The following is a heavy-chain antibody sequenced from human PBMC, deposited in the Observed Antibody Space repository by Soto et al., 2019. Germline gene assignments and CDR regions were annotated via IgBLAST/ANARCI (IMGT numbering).Heavy chain of an antibody. D-gene: IGHD7-27*01. V-gene: IGHV3-33*01. CDR1: GFTFGSNG. CDR2: IWYDGSNK. CDR3: ARWGNNKILDH. Sequence: GGSLRFSCAASGFTFGSNGMHWVRQAPGKGLEWVAVIWYDGSNKYYSDSVKGRFTISRDNFKNTLFLQMNSLRVEDTAVYYCARWGNNKILDHWGQGTLVTVSS. J-gene: IGHJ4*02.